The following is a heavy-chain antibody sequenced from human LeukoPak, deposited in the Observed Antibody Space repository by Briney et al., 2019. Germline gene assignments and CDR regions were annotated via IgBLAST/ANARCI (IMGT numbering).Heavy chain of an antibody. J-gene: IGHJ6*02. D-gene: IGHD6-6*01. CDR2: INQDGSEK. Sequence: PGGSLRLSCAASGFTFSIYWMSWVRQAPGKGLEWVASINQDGSEKYYVDSVKGRCTISRDNAKTSLYLQMSSLRVEDAAAYYCVRDGPGGIEARKRYYGMDVWGQGTTVSVSS. CDR1: GFTFSIYW. CDR3: VRDGPGGIEARKRYYGMDV. V-gene: IGHV3-7*05.